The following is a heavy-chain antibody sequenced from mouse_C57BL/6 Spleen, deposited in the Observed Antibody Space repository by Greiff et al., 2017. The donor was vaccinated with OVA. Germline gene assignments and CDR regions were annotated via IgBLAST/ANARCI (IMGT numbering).Heavy chain of an antibody. V-gene: IGHV1-55*01. CDR1: GYTFTSYW. J-gene: IGHJ4*01. Sequence: QVQLQQPGAELVKPGASVKMSCKASGYTFTSYWITWVKQRPGQGLEWIGDIYPGSGSTNYNEKFKSKATLTVDTSSSTAYMQLSSLTSEDSAVYCCGRRGYSNYEAMDYWGQGTSVTVSS. CDR3: GRRGYSNYEAMDY. D-gene: IGHD2-5*01. CDR2: IYPGSGST.